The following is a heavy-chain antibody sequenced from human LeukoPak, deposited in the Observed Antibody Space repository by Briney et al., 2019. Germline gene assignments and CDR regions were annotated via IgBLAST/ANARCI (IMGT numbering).Heavy chain of an antibody. Sequence: GGSLRLSCVVSRFTFSRYWMAWVRQAPGKGPEWVAQIKEDGSEKYYMDFVGGRFTISRDNAKNSLYLQMNSLRGEDTAVYFCAREGMGRRAFDIWGQGTMVTVSS. V-gene: IGHV3-7*01. J-gene: IGHJ3*02. D-gene: IGHD3-10*01. CDR3: AREGMGRRAFDI. CDR1: RFTFSRYW. CDR2: IKEDGSEK.